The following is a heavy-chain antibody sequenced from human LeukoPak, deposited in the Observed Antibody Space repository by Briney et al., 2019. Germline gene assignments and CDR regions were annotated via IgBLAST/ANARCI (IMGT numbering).Heavy chain of an antibody. CDR1: GYTCTSYD. J-gene: IGHJ5*02. V-gene: IGHV1-8*01. Sequence: ASVKVSCKASGYTCTSYDINWVRQATGQGLEWMGWMNPKSGNTGYAQKFQGRVTMTRNTSISAAYMELSSLRSEDTAVYYCARGPIAAAALNWFDPWGQGTLVIVSS. CDR2: MNPKSGNT. D-gene: IGHD6-13*01. CDR3: ARGPIAAAALNWFDP.